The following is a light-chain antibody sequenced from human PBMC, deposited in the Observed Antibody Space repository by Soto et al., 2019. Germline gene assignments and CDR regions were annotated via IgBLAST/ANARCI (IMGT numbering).Light chain of an antibody. J-gene: IGKJ5*01. CDR1: QSVNSY. CDR2: DAS. V-gene: IGKV3-11*01. Sequence: EIVLTQSPATLSLSPGERSTLSCMASQSVNSYSAWYQQKPGLAPRLLIYDASSRATGIPARFSGSGSGTDFTLTISSLEPEDFAVYYCQHRSIWPVSFGQGTRLEIK. CDR3: QHRSIWPVS.